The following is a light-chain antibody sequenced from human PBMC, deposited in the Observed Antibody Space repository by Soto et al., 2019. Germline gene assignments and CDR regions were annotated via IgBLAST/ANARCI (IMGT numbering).Light chain of an antibody. CDR1: QSVSNNY. V-gene: IGKV3-20*01. CDR3: QQYGSSPPYA. Sequence: VLTQSPGTLSLSPGERATLSCRASQSVSNNYLAWYQQKPGQSPKLLIFGSSDRATGIPDRFSGSGSGTDFTLTISSLEPEDFAVYYCQQYGSSPPYAFGQGTKLEIK. J-gene: IGKJ2*01. CDR2: GSS.